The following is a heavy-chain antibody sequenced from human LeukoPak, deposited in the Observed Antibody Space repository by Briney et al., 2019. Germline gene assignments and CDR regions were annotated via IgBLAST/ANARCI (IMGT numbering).Heavy chain of an antibody. V-gene: IGHV3-21*01. Sequence: SGGSLRLSCAASGLTFSFSGYSMNWVRHAPGKGLEWVSAIISSSSYIYYADSMKGRFTISTDNAKHSLYLQMHPLRAEDTAVYYCATSGYHYGLVDYWGQGTLVTVSS. J-gene: IGHJ4*02. CDR1: GLTFSFSGYS. D-gene: IGHD5-18*01. CDR2: IISSSSYI. CDR3: ATSGYHYGLVDY.